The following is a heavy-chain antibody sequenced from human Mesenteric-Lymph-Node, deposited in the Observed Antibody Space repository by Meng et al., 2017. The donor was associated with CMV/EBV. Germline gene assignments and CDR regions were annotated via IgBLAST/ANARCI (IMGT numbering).Heavy chain of an antibody. V-gene: IGHV3-9*01. CDR2: TSWNSGSI. D-gene: IGHD1-1*01. J-gene: IGHJ6*02. CDR3: EKDQYRNYYYGMDV. CDR1: GFTFDDYA. Sequence: SLKISCAASGFTFDDYAMHWVRQAPGKGLEWVSGTSWNSGSIGYADSVKGRFTIPRDNAKNSLYLQMNSLRAEDTALYYCEKDQYRNYYYGMDVWGQGTTVTVSS.